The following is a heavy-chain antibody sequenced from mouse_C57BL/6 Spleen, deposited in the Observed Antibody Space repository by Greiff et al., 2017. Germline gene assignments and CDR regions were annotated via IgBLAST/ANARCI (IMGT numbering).Heavy chain of an antibody. V-gene: IGHV1-15*01. D-gene: IGHD4-1*01. CDR2: IDPETGGT. CDR1: GYTFTDYE. Sequence: QVQLKQSGAELVRPGASVTLSCKASGYTFTDYEMHWVKQTPVHGLEWIGAIDPETGGTAYNQKFKGKAILTADKSSSTAYMELRSLTSEDSAVYYCTRWTGYYFDYWGQGTTLTVSS. J-gene: IGHJ2*01. CDR3: TRWTGYYFDY.